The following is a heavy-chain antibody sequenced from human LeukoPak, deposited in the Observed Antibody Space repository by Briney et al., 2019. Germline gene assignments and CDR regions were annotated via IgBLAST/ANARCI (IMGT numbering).Heavy chain of an antibody. Sequence: ASVKVSCKASGYTFTNYGVSWVRQAPGHGVEWMGWISAYNGYTNYAQKFQFRVTMTTDTSTSTAYMELRGLTSDDTAVYYGARDKAVTTERTQYFHHWGQGTLVTVSS. J-gene: IGHJ1*01. V-gene: IGHV1-18*01. CDR3: ARDKAVTTERTQYFHH. CDR2: ISAYNGYT. D-gene: IGHD4-11*01. CDR1: GYTFTNYG.